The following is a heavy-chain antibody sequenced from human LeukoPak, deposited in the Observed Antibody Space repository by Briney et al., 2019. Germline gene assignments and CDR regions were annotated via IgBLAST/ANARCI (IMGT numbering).Heavy chain of an antibody. CDR1: GFPISDFS. CDR2: TNSGGTTT. Sequence: PGGSLRLYCATSGFPISDFSMTWVRQAPGKGLQWISTTNSGGTTTYYAESVKGRFTISRDNFKNALYLQMSSLRVEDTAIYYCAKQSYARSLGEGGPGTLVTVSS. V-gene: IGHV3-23*01. J-gene: IGHJ4*02. CDR3: AKQSYARSLGE. D-gene: IGHD3-10*02.